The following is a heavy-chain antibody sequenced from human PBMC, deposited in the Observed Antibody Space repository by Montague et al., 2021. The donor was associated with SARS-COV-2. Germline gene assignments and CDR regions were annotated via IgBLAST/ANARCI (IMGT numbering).Heavy chain of an antibody. CDR1: GVSISSYY. CDR3: ARTGLEAYDILTGYTVNAFDM. CDR2: IYYSGST. D-gene: IGHD3-9*01. Sequence: SETLSLTCTVSGVSISSYYWGWIRQPPGKGLEWVGRIYYSGSTNYNPSLKSRVTISVDTSKNQFSLKLSSVTAADTAVYYCARTGLEAYDILTGYTVNAFDMWGQGTMVTVSS. V-gene: IGHV4-59*01. J-gene: IGHJ3*02.